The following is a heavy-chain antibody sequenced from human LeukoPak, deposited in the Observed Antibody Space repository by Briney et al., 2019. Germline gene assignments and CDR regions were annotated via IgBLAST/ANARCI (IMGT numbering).Heavy chain of an antibody. D-gene: IGHD6-19*01. V-gene: IGHV1-8*01. Sequence: ASVKASCKASGYTFTSCDINWVRQATGQGLEWMGWMNPNSGNTGYGQSFQGRITRTRDISIGTAYMELSNLTSEDTAIYYRTRGSSGRRDNWGQGTLVTVSA. CDR3: TRGSSGRRDN. CDR1: GYTFTSCD. CDR2: MNPNSGNT. J-gene: IGHJ4*02.